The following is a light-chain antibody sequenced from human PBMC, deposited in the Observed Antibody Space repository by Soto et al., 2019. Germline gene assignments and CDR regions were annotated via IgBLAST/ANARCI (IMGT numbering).Light chain of an antibody. CDR2: DVS. V-gene: IGLV2-14*03. Sequence: QSALTQPASVSGSPGQSITVSCIGTSSDVGGYNYVSWYQQHPGKAPKLMIHDVSNRPSGVSDRFSGSKSGNTASLTFSGLQAEDEAYYYCSSYASSNTQVFGGGTKLTVL. CDR1: SSDVGGYNY. J-gene: IGLJ2*01. CDR3: SSYASSNTQV.